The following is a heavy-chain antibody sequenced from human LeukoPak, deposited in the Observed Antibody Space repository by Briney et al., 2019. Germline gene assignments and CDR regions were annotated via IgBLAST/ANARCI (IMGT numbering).Heavy chain of an antibody. D-gene: IGHD1-20*01. CDR2: ISSSSSYI. V-gene: IGHV3-21*04. Sequence: GGSLRLSCADSGFTFSSYSMNWVRQAPGKGLEWVSSISSSSSYIYYADSVKGRFTLSRDNAKNSLYLQMNSLRAEDTAVYYCAKTRNSWREALSYGAFDIWGQGTMVTVSS. CDR3: AKTRNSWREALSYGAFDI. J-gene: IGHJ3*02. CDR1: GFTFSSYS.